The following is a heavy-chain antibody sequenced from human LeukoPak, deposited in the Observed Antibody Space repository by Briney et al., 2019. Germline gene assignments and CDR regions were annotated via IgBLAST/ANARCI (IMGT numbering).Heavy chain of an antibody. J-gene: IGHJ4*02. V-gene: IGHV3-30-3*01. CDR1: VWTFSSWA. D-gene: IGHD3-10*01. Sequence: GCSLTLSCAGCVWTFSSWAMHWVRQAPGKGLEWVAVISYDGSNKYYADSVKGRFTISRDNSKNTLYLQMNSLRAEDTAVYYCARDSGSGSYWFDYWGQGTLVTVSS. CDR3: ARDSGSGSYWFDY. CDR2: ISYDGSNK.